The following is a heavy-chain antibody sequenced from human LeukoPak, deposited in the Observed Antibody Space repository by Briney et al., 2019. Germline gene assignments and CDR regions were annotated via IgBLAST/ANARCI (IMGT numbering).Heavy chain of an antibody. CDR1: GFTFSSYA. CDR3: ARERVYSLDY. Sequence: GGSLRLSCAASGFTFSSYAMSWVRQAPGKGLEWVANIRQDGSENYYVDSVKGRFTISRDNAKSSLYLQMNSLRAEDTAVYYCARERVYSLDYWGQGTLVTVSS. D-gene: IGHD6-13*01. V-gene: IGHV3-7*01. J-gene: IGHJ4*02. CDR2: IRQDGSEN.